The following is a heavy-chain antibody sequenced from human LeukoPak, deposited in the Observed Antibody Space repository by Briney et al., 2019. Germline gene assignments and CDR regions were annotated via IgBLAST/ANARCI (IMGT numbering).Heavy chain of an antibody. CDR2: ISRGAGTT. CDR1: GFTFSGYA. CDR3: AKDRYQGSVRAIDY. V-gene: IGHV3-23*01. J-gene: IGHJ4*02. Sequence: GGSLRLSCAASGFTFSGYAMDWVRQAPGKGLEWISSISRGAGTTYYAASVKGRFAISGDHSKNTVYLQMTSLRAEDRAVYYCAKDRYQGSVRAIDYWGQGTLVTVSS. D-gene: IGHD1-26*01.